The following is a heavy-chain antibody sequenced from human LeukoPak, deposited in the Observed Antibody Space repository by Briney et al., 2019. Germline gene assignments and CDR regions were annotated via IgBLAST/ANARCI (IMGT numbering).Heavy chain of an antibody. V-gene: IGHV3-11*04. CDR2: ISSVSSDL. CDR1: GFTFSDYY. Sequence: GGSLRLSCAASGFTFSDYYMSWLRQAPGKGLARVSYISSVSSDLFYADSVKGRFTISRDNAKNSLYLEMNNLRAEDTAVYYCASPWRGVDVAPLNYWGQGTLVTVSS. D-gene: IGHD3-10*02. J-gene: IGHJ4*02. CDR3: ASPWRGVDVAPLNY.